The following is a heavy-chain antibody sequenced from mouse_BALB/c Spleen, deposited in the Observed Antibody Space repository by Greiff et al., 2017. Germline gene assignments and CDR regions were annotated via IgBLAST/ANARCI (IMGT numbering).Heavy chain of an antibody. CDR1: GFTFSSFG. J-gene: IGHJ2*01. CDR2: ISSGSSTI. D-gene: IGHD4-1*01. Sequence: DVMLVESGGGLVQPGGSRKLSCAASGFTFSSFGMHWVRQAPEKGLEWVAYISSGSSTIYYADTVKGRFTISRDNPKNTLFLQMTSLRSEDTAMYYCARNWAGFDYWGQGTTLTVAS. V-gene: IGHV5-17*02. CDR3: ARNWAGFDY.